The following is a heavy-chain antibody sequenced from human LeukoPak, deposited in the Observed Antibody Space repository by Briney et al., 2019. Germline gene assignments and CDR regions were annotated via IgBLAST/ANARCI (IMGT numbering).Heavy chain of an antibody. CDR2: ISYDGGNK. Sequence: GGSLRLSCAASGFTFSSYAMHWVRQAPGKGLEWVAVISYDGGNKYYADSVKGRFTISRDNSKNTLYLQMNSLRAEDTAVYYCARDGAVVVPAAISGLMDVWGQGTTVTVSS. J-gene: IGHJ6*02. CDR1: GFTFSSYA. D-gene: IGHD2-2*01. V-gene: IGHV3-30-3*01. CDR3: ARDGAVVVPAAISGLMDV.